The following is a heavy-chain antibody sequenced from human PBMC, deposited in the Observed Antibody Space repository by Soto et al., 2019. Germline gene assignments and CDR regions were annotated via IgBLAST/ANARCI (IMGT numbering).Heavy chain of an antibody. CDR2: ISYDGSNK. V-gene: IGHV3-30*04. CDR3: ARETPYGSGSYFGY. CDR1: GFTFSSYA. Sequence: GGSLRLSCAASGFTFSSYAMHWVRQAPGKGLEWVAVISYDGSNKYYAGSVKGRFTISSDNSKNTLYLQMNSLRAEDTAGYYWARETPYGSGSYFGYWGQGTLVTVSS. J-gene: IGHJ4*02. D-gene: IGHD3-10*01.